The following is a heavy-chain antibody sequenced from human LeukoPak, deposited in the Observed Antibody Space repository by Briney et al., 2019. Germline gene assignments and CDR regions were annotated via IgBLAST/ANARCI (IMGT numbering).Heavy chain of an antibody. CDR3: ARERTLTSCYDY. Sequence: PSETLSLTCSISGGXIGSYYCTWIRQPPGKGLEWIGNIDYSGSTNYNPSFKSRVIMSVDTSKNQFSLKLSSVTAADTAVYYCARERTLTSCYDYWGQGTLVTVSS. J-gene: IGHJ4*02. D-gene: IGHD2-15*01. V-gene: IGHV4-59*12. CDR2: IDYSGST. CDR1: GGXIGSYY.